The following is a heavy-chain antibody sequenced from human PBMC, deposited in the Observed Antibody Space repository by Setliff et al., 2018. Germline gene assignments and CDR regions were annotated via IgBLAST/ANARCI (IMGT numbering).Heavy chain of an antibody. J-gene: IGHJ6*03. CDR3: ARILSQPTGNRNHYYMDV. CDR2: IYHSGST. CDR1: GGSISSYY. D-gene: IGHD1-1*01. Sequence: SETLSLSCTVSGGSISSYYWSWIRQPPGKGLEWIGCIYHSGSTNYNPSLKSRVTISVDTSKNQFSMKLSSVTAADTAVYYCARILSQPTGNRNHYYMDVWGKGTTVTVSS. V-gene: IGHV4-59*01.